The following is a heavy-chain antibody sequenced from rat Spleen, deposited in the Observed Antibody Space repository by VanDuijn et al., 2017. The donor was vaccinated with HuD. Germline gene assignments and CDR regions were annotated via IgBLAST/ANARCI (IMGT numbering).Heavy chain of an antibody. CDR1: GFTFSSFP. J-gene: IGHJ4*01. CDR3: TRAIYTTDYYYAKGYYVMDA. CDR2: ISTSGGST. Sequence: EVQLVESGGGLVLPGRSVKLSCIASGFTFSSFPMAWVRQAPTKGLEWVATISTSGGSTYYRDSVKGRFTISRDKAKSTLYLQMNSLRSEDTATYYCTRAIYTTDYYYAKGYYVMDAWGQGASVTVSS. D-gene: IGHD1-6*01. V-gene: IGHV5-46*01.